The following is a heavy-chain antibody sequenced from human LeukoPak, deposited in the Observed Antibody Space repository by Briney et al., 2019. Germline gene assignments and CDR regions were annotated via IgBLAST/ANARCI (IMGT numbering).Heavy chain of an antibody. CDR3: ARDRIGKYSIDY. CDR1: GFTFSNFG. Sequence: GGSLRLSCAASGFTFSNFGLNWVRQAPGKGLEWVAFISDNGLRTHYLESVKGLFTISRDDSKNTLYLQMNSLRVEDTAVYYCARDRIGKYSIDYWGQGTLVTVSS. CDR2: ISDNGLRT. V-gene: IGHV3-33*08. D-gene: IGHD2-15*01. J-gene: IGHJ4*02.